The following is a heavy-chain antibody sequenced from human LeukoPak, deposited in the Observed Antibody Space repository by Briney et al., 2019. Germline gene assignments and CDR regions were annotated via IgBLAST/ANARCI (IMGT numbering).Heavy chain of an antibody. J-gene: IGHJ4*02. V-gene: IGHV3-30*02. Sequence: GGSLRLSCAASGFTFSSYGMHWVRQAPGKGLEWVAFIRYDGSNKYYADSVKGRFTISRDNSKNTLYLQMNSLRAEDTAVYYCAKALTYYYDSSGLTGYYFDYWGQGTLVTVSS. CDR3: AKALTYYYDSSGLTGYYFDY. CDR1: GFTFSSYG. D-gene: IGHD3-22*01. CDR2: IRYDGSNK.